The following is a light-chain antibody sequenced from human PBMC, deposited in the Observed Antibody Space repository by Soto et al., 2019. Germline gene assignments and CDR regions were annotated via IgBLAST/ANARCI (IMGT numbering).Light chain of an antibody. Sequence: QSVLTHPPSVSGAPGQRVTISCTESSSNIGAGYDVHWYQQLPGKAPKLLIYGNNNRPSGVPDRFSGSKSGTSASLAITGLRADDEADYYCQSYASSLSANFVFGTGTKVTVL. J-gene: IGLJ1*01. CDR2: GNN. CDR3: QSYASSLSANFV. V-gene: IGLV1-40*01. CDR1: SSNIGAGYD.